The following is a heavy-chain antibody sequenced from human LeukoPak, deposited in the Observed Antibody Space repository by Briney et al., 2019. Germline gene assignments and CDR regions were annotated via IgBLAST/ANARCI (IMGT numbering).Heavy chain of an antibody. CDR2: IYYSGST. Sequence: SETLSLTCTVSGGSISSSSYYWGWIRQPPGEGLEWIGSIYYSGSTYYNPSLKSQVTISVDTSKNQFSLKLSSVTAADTAVYYCAKRLWFGAPFDPWGQGTLVTVSS. D-gene: IGHD3-10*01. V-gene: IGHV4-39*07. CDR1: GGSISSSSYY. J-gene: IGHJ5*02. CDR3: AKRLWFGAPFDP.